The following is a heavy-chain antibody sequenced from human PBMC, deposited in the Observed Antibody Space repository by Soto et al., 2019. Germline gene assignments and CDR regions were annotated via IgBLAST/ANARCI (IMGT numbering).Heavy chain of an antibody. CDR3: AAGTYSYGYGVCVY. CDR2: IVVGSGNT. D-gene: IGHD5-18*01. Sequence: QMQLVQSGPEVKKPGTSVKVSCKASGFTFTSSAVQWVRQARGQRLEWIGWIVVGSGNTNYAQKFQERVTITRDMSTSTGYMELSSLRSEDTAVYYCAAGTYSYGYGVCVYWGQGTLVTVSS. J-gene: IGHJ4*02. V-gene: IGHV1-58*01. CDR1: GFTFTSSA.